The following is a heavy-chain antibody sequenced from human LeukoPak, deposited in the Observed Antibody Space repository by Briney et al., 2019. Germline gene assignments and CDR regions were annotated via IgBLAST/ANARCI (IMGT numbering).Heavy chain of an antibody. CDR2: IIPILGIA. CDR3: ARASPHAAEYFQH. V-gene: IGHV1-69*04. Sequence: GAAVKVSCKASGGTFSSYAISWVRQPPGQGLEWMGRIIPILGIANYAQKFQGRVTITADKSTSTAYMELSSLRSEDTAVYYCARASPHAAEYFQHWGRGTLVTVSS. J-gene: IGHJ1*01. CDR1: GGTFSSYA. D-gene: IGHD6-6*01.